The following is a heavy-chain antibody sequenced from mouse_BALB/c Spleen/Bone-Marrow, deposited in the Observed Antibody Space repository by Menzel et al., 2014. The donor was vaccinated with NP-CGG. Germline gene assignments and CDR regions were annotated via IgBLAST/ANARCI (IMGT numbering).Heavy chain of an antibody. V-gene: IGHV5-17*02. CDR1: GFTFSSFG. CDR2: ISSGSSTI. J-gene: IGHJ2*01. Sequence: EVQRVESGGGLVQPGGSRKLSRAASGFTFSSFGMHWVRQAPEKGLEWVAYISSGSSTIFYADTVKGRFTVSRDNPKNTLFLQMTSLRSEDTAMYYCTRGGNWDDFDYWGQGTTLTVSS. CDR3: TRGGNWDDFDY. D-gene: IGHD4-1*01.